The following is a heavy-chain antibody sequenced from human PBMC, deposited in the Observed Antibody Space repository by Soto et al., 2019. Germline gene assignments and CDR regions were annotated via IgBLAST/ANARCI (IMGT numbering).Heavy chain of an antibody. CDR1: GGSISSSSYY. Sequence: QLQLQESRPGLVKPSETLSLTCTVSGGSISSSSYYWGWIRQPPGKGLEWTGSIYYSGSTYYNPSVTSRVTISLDTSKNQFSLKLGSGPAADTAVYYCARGSDYNKEQPGDPWGQGTMVTVSS. V-gene: IGHV4-39*02. D-gene: IGHD4-17*01. J-gene: IGHJ5*02. CDR3: ARGSDYNKEQPGDP. CDR2: IYYSGST.